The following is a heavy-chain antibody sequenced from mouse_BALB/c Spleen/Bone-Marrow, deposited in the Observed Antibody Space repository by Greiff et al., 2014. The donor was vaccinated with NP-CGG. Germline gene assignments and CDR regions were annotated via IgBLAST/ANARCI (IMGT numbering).Heavy chain of an antibody. CDR3: AMYYCGSSLFAY. D-gene: IGHD1-1*01. CDR1: GFNIKDTY. J-gene: IGHJ3*01. V-gene: IGHV14-3*02. Sequence: EVQRVESGAELVKPGASVKLSCTASGFNIKDTYMHWVKQRPEQGLEWIGRIDPANGNTKYDPKFQGKATITADTSSNTAYLQLSSLTPEDTAVYYCAMYYCGSSLFAYWGQGTLVTVSA. CDR2: IDPANGNT.